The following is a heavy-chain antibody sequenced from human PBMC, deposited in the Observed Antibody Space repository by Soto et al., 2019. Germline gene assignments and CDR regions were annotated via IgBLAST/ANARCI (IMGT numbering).Heavy chain of an antibody. J-gene: IGHJ4*02. CDR3: ARDRGHYYDSSGADY. Sequence: GASVQVSCQASGGTFSSYTVSWVRQAPGQGLEWMGRIIPILGIANYAQKFQGRVTITADKSTSTAYMELSSLRSEDTAVYYCARDRGHYYDSSGADYWGQGTLVTVSS. D-gene: IGHD3-22*01. V-gene: IGHV1-69*04. CDR1: GGTFSSYT. CDR2: IIPILGIA.